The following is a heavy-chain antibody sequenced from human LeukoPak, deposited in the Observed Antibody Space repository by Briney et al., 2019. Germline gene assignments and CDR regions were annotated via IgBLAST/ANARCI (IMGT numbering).Heavy chain of an antibody. CDR1: GYTFTGDY. CDR2: INPNSGGT. Sequence: ASVKVSCKASGYTFTGDYMHWVRQAPGQGLEWMGWINPNSGGTNYAQKFQGRVTMTRDTSISTAYMELSRLRSDDTAVYYCARDWYSSGWSSFDYWVQGTLVTVSS. V-gene: IGHV1-2*02. CDR3: ARDWYSSGWSSFDY. J-gene: IGHJ4*02. D-gene: IGHD6-19*01.